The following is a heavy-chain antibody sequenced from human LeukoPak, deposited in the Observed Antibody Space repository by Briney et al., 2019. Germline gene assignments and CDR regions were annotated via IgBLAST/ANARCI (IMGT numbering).Heavy chain of an antibody. D-gene: IGHD2-2*01. V-gene: IGHV3-43D*03. J-gene: IGHJ4*02. CDR2: ISWDGGRS. CDR1: GFTFDDYA. Sequence: PGGSLRLSCAASGFTFDDYAMHWVRHPPGKGLEWVSLISWDGGRSYYADSVKGRFTISRDNSKNSLYLQMNSLRPEDTALYYCAKDKEEGYCSGTSCSIFDYWGQGTLVTVSS. CDR3: AKDKEEGYCSGTSCSIFDY.